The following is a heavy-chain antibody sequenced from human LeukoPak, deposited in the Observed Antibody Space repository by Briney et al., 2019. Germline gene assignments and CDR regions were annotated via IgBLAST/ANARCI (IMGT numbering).Heavy chain of an antibody. Sequence: GGSLRLSCAASGFTFSSYSMNWVRQAPGKGLEWVSSISTSSSYIYYADSVKGRFTISRDNAKNSLFLQMNSLRAEDTAVYYCAREEYCSSSSCYSIDYWGQGTLVTVSS. D-gene: IGHD2-2*01. CDR2: ISTSSSYI. J-gene: IGHJ4*02. CDR1: GFTFSSYS. CDR3: AREEYCSSSSCYSIDY. V-gene: IGHV3-21*01.